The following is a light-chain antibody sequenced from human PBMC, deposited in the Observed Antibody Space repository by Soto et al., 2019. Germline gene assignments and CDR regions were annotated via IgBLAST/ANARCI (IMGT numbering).Light chain of an antibody. J-gene: IGKJ4*01. CDR2: AAS. CDR3: QQSYNSPLT. V-gene: IGKV1-39*01. CDR1: QAISTY. Sequence: DIQMTQSPSLLSASVGDRVTITCRASQAISTYLAWYQQTSGKAPKLLIYAASSLQSGVPSRFSGSGSGTDFTLTISDLQPEDFASYYCQQSYNSPLTFGGGTKVDIK.